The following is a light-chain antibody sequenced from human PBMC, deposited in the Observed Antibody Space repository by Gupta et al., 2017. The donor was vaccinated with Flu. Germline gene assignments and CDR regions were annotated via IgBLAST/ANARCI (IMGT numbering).Light chain of an antibody. Sequence: SLGERATSNSKSSQSVVFTTNNGNYLAWYQQKPGQPPKLLMYWASTRETGVPDRFSGSGSGTDFTLTITSLEAEDVAVYYCQQYCTSPLTFGGGTKVEIK. V-gene: IGKV4-1*01. CDR3: QQYCTSPLT. J-gene: IGKJ4*01. CDR2: WAS. CDR1: QSVVFTTNNGNY.